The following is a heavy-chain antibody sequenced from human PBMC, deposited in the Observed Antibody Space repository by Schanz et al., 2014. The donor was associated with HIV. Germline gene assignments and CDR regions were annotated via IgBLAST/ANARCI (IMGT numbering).Heavy chain of an antibody. D-gene: IGHD3-22*01. V-gene: IGHV3-30*18. Sequence: VQLVESGGGLVQPGGSLRLSCAASGFTFSSYWMTWVRQAPGKGLEWLAVISYDGRNKKFANSVKGRFTISRDNSKNTVYLQAKSLRPEDTAVYYCAKDRNQYDSRYIGKGNYYYYYGMDVWGQGTTVTVSS. CDR3: AKDRNQYDSRYIGKGNYYYYYGMDV. CDR2: ISYDGRNK. CDR1: GFTFSSYW. J-gene: IGHJ6*02.